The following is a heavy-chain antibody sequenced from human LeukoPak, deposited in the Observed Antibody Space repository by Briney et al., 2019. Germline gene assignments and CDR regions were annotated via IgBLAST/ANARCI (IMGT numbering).Heavy chain of an antibody. CDR2: INSDGSST. CDR3: ARANSRYYYDSSGYWDAFDI. CDR1: GFTFSSYW. J-gene: IGHJ3*02. Sequence: GGSLRLSCAASGFTFSSYWMHWVRQAPGKGLVWISRINSDGSSTSYADSVKGRFTISRDNAKNTLYLQMNSLRAEDTAVYYCARANSRYYYDSSGYWDAFDIWGQGTMVTVSS. V-gene: IGHV3-74*01. D-gene: IGHD3-22*01.